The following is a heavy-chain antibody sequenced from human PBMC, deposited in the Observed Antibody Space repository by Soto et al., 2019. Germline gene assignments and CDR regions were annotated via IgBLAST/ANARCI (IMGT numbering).Heavy chain of an antibody. CDR3: ARDREMATKLGADFQH. J-gene: IGHJ1*01. CDR1: GFTFSSYE. V-gene: IGHV3-48*03. D-gene: IGHD5-12*01. Sequence: EVQLVESGGGLVQPGGSLRLSCAASGFTFSSYEMNWVRQAPGKGLEWVSYISDSGGSMYYADSVKGRFTISRDNAKNSLYLQMNSLRAEDTAVYYCARDREMATKLGADFQHWGQGTLVTVSS. CDR2: ISDSGGSM.